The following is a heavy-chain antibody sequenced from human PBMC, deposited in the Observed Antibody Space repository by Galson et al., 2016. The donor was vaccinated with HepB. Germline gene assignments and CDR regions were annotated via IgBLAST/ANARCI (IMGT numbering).Heavy chain of an antibody. Sequence: PALVKPTQTLTLTCTVSGFSLNTSGAGVGWIRQPPGKALEWLALIYWDDDKRYSPSLQSRLTITKDTAKNQVVLTVANMDPVDTATYYCAHRLGYRYESWFDPWGQGTLVTVSS. J-gene: IGHJ5*02. CDR2: IYWDDDK. CDR1: GFSLNTSGAG. CDR3: AHRLGYRYESWFDP. V-gene: IGHV2-5*02. D-gene: IGHD5-12*01.